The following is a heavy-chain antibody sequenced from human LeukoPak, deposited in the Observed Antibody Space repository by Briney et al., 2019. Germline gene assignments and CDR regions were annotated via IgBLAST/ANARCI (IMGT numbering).Heavy chain of an antibody. J-gene: IGHJ4*02. CDR2: IFYSGST. V-gene: IGHV4-34*01. D-gene: IGHD3-22*01. CDR3: AKGGPYYYDSSGLSPVDY. CDR1: GGSFSGYY. Sequence: PSETLSLTCAVYGGSFSGYYWGWVRQPPGKGLEWIGNIFYSGSTYYSPSLKSRVTISLDTSRNQFSLKLNSVTAADTAVYYCAKGGPYYYDSSGLSPVDYWGQGTLVTVSS.